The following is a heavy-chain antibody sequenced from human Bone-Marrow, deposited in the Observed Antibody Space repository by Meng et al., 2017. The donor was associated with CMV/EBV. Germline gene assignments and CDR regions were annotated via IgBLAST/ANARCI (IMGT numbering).Heavy chain of an antibody. V-gene: IGHV4-34*01. D-gene: IGHD3-3*01. CDR2: INHRGST. CDR3: ARAQRITIFGVIPTSNYNWFDP. Sequence: SETLSLTCAVYGGSFSGYYWNWIRQPPGKGLEWIGEINHRGSTNYNPSLKRRVTVSVDTSKNQFFLRVSSVTAADTAVYYCARAQRITIFGVIPTSNYNWFDPWGQGTLVTVSS. CDR1: GGSFSGYY. J-gene: IGHJ5*02.